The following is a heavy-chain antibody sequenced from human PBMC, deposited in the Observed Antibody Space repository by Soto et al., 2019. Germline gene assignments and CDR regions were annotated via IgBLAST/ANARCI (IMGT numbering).Heavy chain of an antibody. D-gene: IGHD6-13*01. V-gene: IGHV1-2*02. J-gene: IGHJ4*02. Sequence: ASVKVSCKASGYTFTSYYMHWVRQAPGQGLEWMGWINPNSGGTNYAQRFQGRVTMTRDTSISTAYMELSRLRSDDTAVYYCAREGQQLVPYYFDYWGQGTLVTVSS. CDR1: GYTFTSYY. CDR2: INPNSGGT. CDR3: AREGQQLVPYYFDY.